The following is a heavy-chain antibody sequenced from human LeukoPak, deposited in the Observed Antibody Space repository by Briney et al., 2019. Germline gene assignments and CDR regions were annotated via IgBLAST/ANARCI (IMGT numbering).Heavy chain of an antibody. CDR3: AKDLTYYYGLGSSTNAFDI. Sequence: PGGSLRLSCAASGFTFSNYAMSWVRQAPGKGLEWVSGISGSGDYTYYADSLKGRFTISRDNSKNTLYPQMNSLRAEDTALYYCAKDLTYYYGLGSSTNAFDIWGQGTMVTVSS. CDR2: ISGSGDYT. CDR1: GFTFSNYA. D-gene: IGHD3-10*01. V-gene: IGHV3-23*01. J-gene: IGHJ3*02.